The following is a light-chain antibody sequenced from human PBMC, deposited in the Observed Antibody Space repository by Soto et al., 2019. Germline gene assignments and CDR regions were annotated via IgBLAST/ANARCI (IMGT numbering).Light chain of an antibody. Sequence: QSALTQPASVSGSPGQSITISCTGTSSDVGGYNYVSWYQQHPGKAPKLMTYNVSNRPSGVSNRFSGSKSGNTASLTISGIQAEDEGHYYCSSFTSTNTVLFGGGTKVTVL. V-gene: IGLV2-14*01. J-gene: IGLJ2*01. CDR1: SSDVGGYNY. CDR3: SSFTSTNTVL. CDR2: NVS.